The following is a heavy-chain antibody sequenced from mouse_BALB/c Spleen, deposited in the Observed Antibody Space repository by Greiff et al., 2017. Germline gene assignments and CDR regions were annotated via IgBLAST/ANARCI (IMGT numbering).Heavy chain of an antibody. D-gene: IGHD1-1*01. CDR3: ARCYYYGSRPAWFAY. Sequence: VQLQQSAAELARPGASVKMSCKASGYTFTSYTMHWVKQRPGQGLEWIGYINPSSGYTEYNQKFKDKTTLTADKSSSTAYMQLSSLTSEDSAVYYCARCYYYGSRPAWFAYWGQGTLVTVSA. J-gene: IGHJ3*01. CDR1: GYTFTSYT. CDR2: INPSSGYT. V-gene: IGHV1-4*02.